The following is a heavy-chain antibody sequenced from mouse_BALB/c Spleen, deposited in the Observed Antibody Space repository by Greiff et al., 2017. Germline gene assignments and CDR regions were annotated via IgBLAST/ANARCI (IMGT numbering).Heavy chain of an antibody. Sequence: VKLMESGPGLVQPSQSLSITCTVSGFSLTSYGVHWVRQSPGKGLEWLGVIWSGGSTDYNAAFISRLSISKDNSKSQVFFKMNSLQADDTAIYYCARPYGTTWFAYWGQGTLVTVSA. CDR1: GFSLTSYG. D-gene: IGHD2-1*01. J-gene: IGHJ3*01. CDR3: ARPYGTTWFAY. V-gene: IGHV2-4-1*01. CDR2: IWSGGST.